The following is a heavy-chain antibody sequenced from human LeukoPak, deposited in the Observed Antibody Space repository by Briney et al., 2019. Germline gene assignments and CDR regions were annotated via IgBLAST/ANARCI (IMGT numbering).Heavy chain of an antibody. D-gene: IGHD3-22*01. CDR1: GFTFSSYA. CDR3: ARAYYYDSSGYYYFDY. J-gene: IGHJ4*02. CDR2: ISYDGSNK. Sequence: GGSLRLSCAASGFTFSSYAKHWVRQAPGKGLEWVAVISYDGSNKYYADSVKGRFTISRDNSKNTLYLQMNSLRAEDTAVYYCARAYYYDSSGYYYFDYWGQGTLVTVSS. V-gene: IGHV3-30-3*01.